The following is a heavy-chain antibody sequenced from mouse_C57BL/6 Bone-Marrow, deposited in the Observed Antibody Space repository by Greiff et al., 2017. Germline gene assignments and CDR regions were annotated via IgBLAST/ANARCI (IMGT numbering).Heavy chain of an antibody. V-gene: IGHV5-6*01. CDR2: ISSGGSYT. D-gene: IGHD2-1*01. J-gene: IGHJ3*01. CDR3: ARHLYYPSWFAY. Sequence: EVQVVESGGDLVKPGGSLKLSCAASGFTFSSYGMSWVRQTPDKRLEWVATISSGGSYTYYPDSVKGRFTISRDNAKNTLYLQMSSLKSEDTAMYYCARHLYYPSWFAYWGQGTLVTVSA. CDR1: GFTFSSYG.